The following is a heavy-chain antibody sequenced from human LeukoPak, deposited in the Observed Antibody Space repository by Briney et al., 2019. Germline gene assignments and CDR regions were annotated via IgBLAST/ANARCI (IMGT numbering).Heavy chain of an antibody. CDR3: ARDLPRSARIAVAGHL. Sequence: GASVKVSCKASGYTFTSYGISWVRQAPGQGLEWMRWISAYNGNTNYAQKLQGRVTMTTDTSTSTAYMELRSLRSDDTAVYYCARDLPRSARIAVAGHLWGQGTLVTVSS. J-gene: IGHJ4*02. V-gene: IGHV1-18*01. D-gene: IGHD6-19*01. CDR2: ISAYNGNT. CDR1: GYTFTSYG.